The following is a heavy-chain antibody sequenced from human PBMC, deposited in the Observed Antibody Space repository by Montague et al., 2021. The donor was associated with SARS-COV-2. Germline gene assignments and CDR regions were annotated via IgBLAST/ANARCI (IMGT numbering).Heavy chain of an antibody. Sequence: SETLSLTCTVSGGSISSSSYYWGWIRQPPGKGLEWIGSIYYSGSTYYNPSLKSRATISVDTSKNQFSLKLSSVTAADTAVHYCARHERQWLRLYPYYFDYWGQGTLVTVSS. D-gene: IGHD5-12*01. J-gene: IGHJ4*02. CDR3: ARHERQWLRLYPYYFDY. CDR2: IYYSGST. V-gene: IGHV4-39*01. CDR1: GGSISSSSYY.